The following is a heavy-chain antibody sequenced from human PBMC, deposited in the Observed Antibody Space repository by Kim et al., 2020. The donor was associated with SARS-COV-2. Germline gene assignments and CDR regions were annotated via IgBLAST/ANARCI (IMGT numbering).Heavy chain of an antibody. Sequence: GGSLRLSCAASGFTFSSYAMSWVRQAPGKGLEWVSAISGSGGSTYYADSVKGRFTISRDNSKNTLYLQMNSLRAEDTAVYYCAKGFGGGKPVVGYFDYWGQGTLVTVSS. CDR3: AKGFGGGKPVVGYFDY. V-gene: IGHV3-23*01. CDR2: ISGSGGST. D-gene: IGHD2-2*01. J-gene: IGHJ4*02. CDR1: GFTFSSYA.